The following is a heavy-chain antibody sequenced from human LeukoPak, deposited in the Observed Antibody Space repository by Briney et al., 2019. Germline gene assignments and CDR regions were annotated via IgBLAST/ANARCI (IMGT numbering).Heavy chain of an antibody. J-gene: IGHJ4*02. CDR3: AKVLQDRSMNMHFDY. CDR1: GFTLTHYA. D-gene: IGHD5-18*01. V-gene: IGHV3-23*01. CDR2: LSDSGAST. Sequence: GGSLSLCCAASGFTLTHYAITWARQAPAKGLEWLSALSDSGASTYYADSVKGRFTVSRDSSKNTLNLQMNSLRAEDTAVYYCAKVLQDRSMNMHFDYWGPGTQVTVSS.